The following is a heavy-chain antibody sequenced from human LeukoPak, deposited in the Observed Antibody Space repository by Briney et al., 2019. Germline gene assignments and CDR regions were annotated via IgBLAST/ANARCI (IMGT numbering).Heavy chain of an antibody. J-gene: IGHJ4*02. D-gene: IGHD4-17*01. CDR1: GYTFTSYY. CDR2: INPSGGST. CDR3: ARDPPGDYGVQAARGCGDY. V-gene: IGHV1-46*01. Sequence: ASVKVSCKASGYTFTSYYMHWVRQAPGQGLEWMGIINPSGGSTSYAQKFQGRVTMTRDTSTSTVYMEVRSLRSDDTAVYYCARDPPGDYGVQAARGCGDYWGQGTLVTVSS.